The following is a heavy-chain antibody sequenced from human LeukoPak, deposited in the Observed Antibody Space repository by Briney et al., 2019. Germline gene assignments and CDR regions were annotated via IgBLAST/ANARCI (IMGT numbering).Heavy chain of an antibody. J-gene: IGHJ4*02. Sequence: GGSLRLSCAASGFTFSSYEMNWVRQAPGKGLEWVSYISSSGSTIYYADSVKGRFTISRDNAKNSLYLQMNSLRAEDTAVYYCAAYSGSYYVPYYFDYWGQGTLVTVSS. CDR1: GFTFSSYE. CDR3: AAYSGSYYVPYYFDY. CDR2: ISSSGSTI. D-gene: IGHD1-26*01. V-gene: IGHV3-48*03.